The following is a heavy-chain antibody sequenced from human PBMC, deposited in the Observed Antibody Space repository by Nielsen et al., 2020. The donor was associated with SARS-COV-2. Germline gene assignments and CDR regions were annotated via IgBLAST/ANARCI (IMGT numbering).Heavy chain of an antibody. J-gene: IGHJ6*04. D-gene: IGHD5-12*01. V-gene: IGHV4-34*01. CDR2: INHSGST. CDR3: ARGRYSGYDPTIYYYYGMDV. Sequence: WIRQPPGKGLEWIGEINHSGSTNYNPSLKSRVTISVDTSKNQFSLKLSSVTAADTAVYYCARGRYSGYDPTIYYYYGMDVWGKGTTVTVSS.